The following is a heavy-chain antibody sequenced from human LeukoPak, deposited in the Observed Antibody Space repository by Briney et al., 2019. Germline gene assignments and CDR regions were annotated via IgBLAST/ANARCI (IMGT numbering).Heavy chain of an antibody. J-gene: IGHJ4*02. Sequence: ASVKVSCKASGYTFTSYGISLVRQAPGQGLEWMVWISAYNGNANYAQKLQGRVTMTTDTSTSTAYMELRSLRSDDTAVYYCARDCSGGSCYSPVDYWGQGTLVTVSS. V-gene: IGHV1-18*01. CDR3: ARDCSGGSCYSPVDY. D-gene: IGHD2-15*01. CDR1: GYTFTSYG. CDR2: ISAYNGNA.